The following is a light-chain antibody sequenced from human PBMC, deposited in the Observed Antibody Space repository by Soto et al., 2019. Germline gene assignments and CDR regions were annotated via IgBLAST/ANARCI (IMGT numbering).Light chain of an antibody. CDR1: SSNIGTNT. CDR3: ATWDGSLNGFFL. V-gene: IGLV1-44*01. J-gene: IGLJ1*01. Sequence: QSVLTQPPSASGTPGQRVTISCSGSSSNIGTNTVNWYLELPGTAPKLLIYNNNKRPSGVPERFSGSKSGTSASLAISGLQSEDEASYYCATWDGSLNGFFLFGSGTKVTVL. CDR2: NNN.